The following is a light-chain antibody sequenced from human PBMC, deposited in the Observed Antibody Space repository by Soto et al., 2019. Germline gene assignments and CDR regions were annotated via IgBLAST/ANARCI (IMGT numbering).Light chain of an antibody. CDR2: DAS. J-gene: IGKJ1*01. CDR1: QSISTW. V-gene: IGKV1-5*01. Sequence: DIQMTQSPSTVSASVGDGVTITCRASQSISTWLAWYQQKPGKAPKLLIYDASTLESGVPSGFSGSGSGTEFTLTISSLQPDDFATYYCQQYYSFPWTFGQGTKVDIK. CDR3: QQYYSFPWT.